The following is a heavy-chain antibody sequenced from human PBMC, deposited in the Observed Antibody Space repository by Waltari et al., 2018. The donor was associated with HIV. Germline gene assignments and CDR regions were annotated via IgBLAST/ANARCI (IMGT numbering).Heavy chain of an antibody. V-gene: IGHV1-2*02. D-gene: IGHD1-26*01. CDR2: INSYTGAT. CDR1: GYTFTDYY. CDR3: ARDVDVGATDY. Sequence: QVQLVQSGAAVKKPGASGKVSCQASGYTFTDYYVQWVRQAPGQGLEWMGWINSYTGATYYRQRFQGRVSMTRDTSINTAYMELRRLTSDDTATYYCARDVDVGATDYWGQGTLVTVSS. J-gene: IGHJ4*02.